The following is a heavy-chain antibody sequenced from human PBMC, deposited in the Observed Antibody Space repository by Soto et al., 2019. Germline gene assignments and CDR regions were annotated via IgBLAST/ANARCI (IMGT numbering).Heavy chain of an antibody. Sequence: SETLSLTCAVYGGSFSGYYWSWIRQPPGKGLEWIGEINHSGSTNYNPSLKSRVTISVDTSKNQFSLKLSSVTAADTAVYYCARGWLSSSRVDYWGQGTLVTVSS. J-gene: IGHJ4*02. CDR1: GGSFSGYY. D-gene: IGHD6-13*01. CDR2: INHSGST. CDR3: ARGWLSSSRVDY. V-gene: IGHV4-34*01.